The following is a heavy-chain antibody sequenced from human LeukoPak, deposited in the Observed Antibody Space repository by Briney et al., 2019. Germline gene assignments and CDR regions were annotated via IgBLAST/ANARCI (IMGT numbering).Heavy chain of an antibody. Sequence: ASVKVSCKASGYTFTGYYMHWVRQAPGQGLEWMGWINPNSGGTNYAQRFQGRVSMTRDTSISTAYMELSRLRSDDTAVYYCARRSGNFSLDYWGQGTLVTVSS. CDR1: GYTFTGYY. V-gene: IGHV1-2*02. CDR2: INPNSGGT. J-gene: IGHJ4*02. D-gene: IGHD1-26*01. CDR3: ARRSGNFSLDY.